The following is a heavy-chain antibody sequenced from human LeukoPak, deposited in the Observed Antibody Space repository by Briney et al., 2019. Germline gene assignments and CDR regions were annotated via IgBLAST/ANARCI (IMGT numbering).Heavy chain of an antibody. CDR1: GFTLDRYA. CDR2: ISNNGFPT. D-gene: IGHD2-8*01. J-gene: IGHJ5*01. CDR3: AKDLANGDS. Sequence: GESLRLSCAASGFTLDRYAMSWVRQPPGKGLEMNSTISNNGFPTDYTHAVQGRFTISRHNSKNTVFLPTNNPRAEDTAVYYCAKDLANGDSWGQGTLVTVSA. V-gene: IGHV3-23*01.